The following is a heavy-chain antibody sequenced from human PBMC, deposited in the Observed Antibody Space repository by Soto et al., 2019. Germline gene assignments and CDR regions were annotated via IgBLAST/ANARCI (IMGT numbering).Heavy chain of an antibody. Sequence: SETLSLTCTVSGGSIGNSYWSWIRQSPGKGLEWIGYIYYSGSSNYNPSLKSRVSVSIDTSKNQFSLKLSSVTAADTAVYYCARLSRGRSAVMDVWGQVTKVTVS. J-gene: IGHJ6*02. CDR3: ARLSRGRSAVMDV. D-gene: IGHD3-16*01. CDR1: GGSIGNSY. V-gene: IGHV4-59*08. CDR2: IYYSGSS.